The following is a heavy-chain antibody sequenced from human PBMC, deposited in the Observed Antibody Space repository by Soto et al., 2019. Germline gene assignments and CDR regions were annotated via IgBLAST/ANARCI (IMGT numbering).Heavy chain of an antibody. V-gene: IGHV3-30*18. D-gene: IGHD1-1*01. Sequence: SLRLSCAASGFTFSSYGMHWVRQAPGKGLEWVAIISYDEINKYYADSVKGRFTISRDNSKNTLYLQMNSLRAEDTAVYYCAKSVYNWNDAFFDYWGQETLVTVSS. CDR1: GFTFSSYG. J-gene: IGHJ4*02. CDR3: AKSVYNWNDAFFDY. CDR2: ISYDEINK.